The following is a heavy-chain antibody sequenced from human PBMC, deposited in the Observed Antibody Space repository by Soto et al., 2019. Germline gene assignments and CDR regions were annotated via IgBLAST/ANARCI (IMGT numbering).Heavy chain of an antibody. D-gene: IGHD3-3*01. Sequence: QVQLVESGGGVVQPGRSLRLSCAASGFTFSSYAMHWVRQAPGKGLEWVAVISYDGSNKYYADSVKGRFTISRDNSKNTLYLQMNSLRAEDTALYYCARDHEYYDFWSGYHYYYGMVVWGQGTTVTVSS. CDR2: ISYDGSNK. CDR3: ARDHEYYDFWSGYHYYYGMVV. V-gene: IGHV3-30-3*01. CDR1: GFTFSSYA. J-gene: IGHJ6*02.